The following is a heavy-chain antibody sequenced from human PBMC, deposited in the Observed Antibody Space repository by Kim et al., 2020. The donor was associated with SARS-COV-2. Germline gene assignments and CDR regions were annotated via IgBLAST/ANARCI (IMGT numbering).Heavy chain of an antibody. J-gene: IGHJ4*02. D-gene: IGHD5-18*01. V-gene: IGHV1-2*02. CDR2: INPNRGDT. CDR3: AKDRSNPFHSYGD. CDR1: GYTFVNYY. Sequence: ASVKVSCKASGYTFVNYYMHWVRQAPGQGLEWMGWINPNRGDTNYAQKFLGRVTLTSDTSINTVYMEVIRLTSDDTAVYFCAKDRSNPFHSYGDWGQGTL.